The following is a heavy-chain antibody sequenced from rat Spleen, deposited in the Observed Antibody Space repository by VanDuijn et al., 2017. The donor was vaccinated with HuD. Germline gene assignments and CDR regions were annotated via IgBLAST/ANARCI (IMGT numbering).Heavy chain of an antibody. CDR1: GYSITSSYR. J-gene: IGHJ1*01. V-gene: IGHV3-3*01. CDR2: INSAGSI. Sequence: EVQLQESGPGLVKPSQSLSLTCSVTGYSITSSYRWNWIRKWPGNKLEWMGYINSAGSINYNPPLKSRISITSDPSKNQFFLQVNSVSTEDTATYYCARSLSYTDYVWYFDFWGPGTMVTVSS. D-gene: IGHD1-10*01. CDR3: ARSLSYTDYVWYFDF.